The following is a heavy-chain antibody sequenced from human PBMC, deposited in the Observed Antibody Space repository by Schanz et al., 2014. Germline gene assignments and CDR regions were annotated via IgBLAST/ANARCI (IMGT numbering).Heavy chain of an antibody. Sequence: WTWLRQPPGKGLEWIGYISSGGYTFYNPSLESRFILSVDTSTNQVSLPLTSVTAADPAVYYCARGTGRLPHLDAFDIWGQGTKVIVSS. CDR3: ARGTGRLPHLDAFDI. J-gene: IGHJ3*02. V-gene: IGHV4-59*01. CDR2: ISSGGYT. D-gene: IGHD1-26*01.